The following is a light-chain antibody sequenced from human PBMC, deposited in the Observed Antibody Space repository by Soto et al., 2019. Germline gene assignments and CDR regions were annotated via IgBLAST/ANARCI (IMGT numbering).Light chain of an antibody. V-gene: IGLV2-14*01. Sequence: QSALTQPASVSGSPGQTITISSTGSSSDVGGYNYVSWYQQHPGKAPKLMIYEVKNRPSGVSDRFSGSKSGNTASLTISGLQAEDEADYYCSSFTSRSTQVLGGGTQLTVL. CDR1: SSDVGGYNY. J-gene: IGLJ3*02. CDR2: EVK. CDR3: SSFTSRSTQV.